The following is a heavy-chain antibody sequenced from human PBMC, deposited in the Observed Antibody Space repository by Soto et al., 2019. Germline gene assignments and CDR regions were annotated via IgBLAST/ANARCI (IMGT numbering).Heavy chain of an antibody. J-gene: IGHJ4*02. CDR3: AREKSYGYADY. Sequence: ASVKVSCKASGYSFTSYDINWVRQATGQGLEWMGWMNPNSGNTGYAQKFRGRVTMTRNTSISKAYMELSSLRSEDTAVYYCAREKSYGYADYWGQGTLVTVSS. V-gene: IGHV1-8*01. D-gene: IGHD5-18*01. CDR1: GYSFTSYD. CDR2: MNPNSGNT.